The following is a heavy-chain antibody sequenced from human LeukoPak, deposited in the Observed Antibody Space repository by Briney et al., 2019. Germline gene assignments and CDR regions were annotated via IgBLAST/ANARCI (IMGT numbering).Heavy chain of an antibody. CDR3: ARHRGEYFQD. CDR1: GGSISSSSYY. J-gene: IGHJ1*01. V-gene: IGHV4-39*01. CDR2: IYYSGYT. Sequence: SETLSLTCTVSGGSISSSSYYWGWIRQPPGKGLEWIGSIYYSGYTYYNSSLKSRVIISVDTSKNHFSLKLTSVTAADTAVYYCARHRGEYFQDWGQGTLVTVSS. D-gene: IGHD3-10*01.